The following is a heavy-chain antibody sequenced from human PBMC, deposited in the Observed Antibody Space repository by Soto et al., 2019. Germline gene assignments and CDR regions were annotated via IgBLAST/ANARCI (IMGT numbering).Heavy chain of an antibody. Sequence: SVKVSCKTSGFTFSSSAVHWVRQARGHRLQWIGWIDVGSANANYAQMLQERVTISRDMSTSTAYMELNSLRAEDTAVYYCALWGYCSSTSCYAGVRYFDYWGQGTLVTVSS. CDR1: GFTFSSSA. J-gene: IGHJ4*02. CDR3: ALWGYCSSTSCYAGVRYFDY. D-gene: IGHD2-2*01. CDR2: IDVGSANA. V-gene: IGHV1-58*01.